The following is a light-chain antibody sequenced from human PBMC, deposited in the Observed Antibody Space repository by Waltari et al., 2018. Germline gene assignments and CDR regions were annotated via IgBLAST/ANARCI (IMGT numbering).Light chain of an antibody. V-gene: IGKV1-39*01. Sequence: DIQMTQSPSYLSASVGDRVTITCRASQSISSYLNWYQQKPGKAPKLLIYAASSLQSGVPARFSGSGSGTDFTLTISSLQPEDFATYYCQQSYSTFPTFGGGTKVEIK. CDR2: AAS. CDR3: QQSYSTFPT. CDR1: QSISSY. J-gene: IGKJ4*01.